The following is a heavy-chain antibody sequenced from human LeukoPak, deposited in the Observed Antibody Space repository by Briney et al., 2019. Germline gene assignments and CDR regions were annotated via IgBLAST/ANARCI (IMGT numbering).Heavy chain of an antibody. CDR3: AKEGGCSSTSCHSPNDY. J-gene: IGHJ4*02. CDR1: GFTFSSYA. V-gene: IGHV3-23*01. Sequence: GGSLRLSCAASGFTFSSYAKSWVRQAPGKGLEWVSAISGSGGSTYYADSVKGRFTISRDNSKNTLYLQMNSLRAEDTAVYYCAKEGGCSSTSCHSPNDYWGQGTLVTVSS. CDR2: ISGSGGST. D-gene: IGHD2-2*01.